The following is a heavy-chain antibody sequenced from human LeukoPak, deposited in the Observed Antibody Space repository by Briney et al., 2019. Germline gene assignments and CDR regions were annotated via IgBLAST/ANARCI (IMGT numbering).Heavy chain of an antibody. Sequence: GGSLRLSCAASGFTFSNYEMSWVRQAPGKGLEWVGHIKGKTDGGTTDYAAPVQGRFTTSRDDSKNTLFLQMNSLKTEDTAVYYCTTGTWIQLWLADYWGQGTLVTVSS. V-gene: IGHV3-15*01. CDR1: GFTFSNYE. D-gene: IGHD5-18*01. CDR3: TTGTWIQLWLADY. CDR2: IKGKTDGGTT. J-gene: IGHJ4*02.